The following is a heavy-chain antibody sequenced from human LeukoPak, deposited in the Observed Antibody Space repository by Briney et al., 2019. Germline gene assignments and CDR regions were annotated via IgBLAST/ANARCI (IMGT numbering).Heavy chain of an antibody. V-gene: IGHV4-59*08. D-gene: IGHD3-10*01. CDR1: GGPIRSYY. J-gene: IGHJ3*02. CDR2: IYYSGST. Sequence: SETLSLTCTVSGGPIRSYYWSWMRQPPGKGLEWIGYIYYSGSTNYNPSLKSRVTISVDTSKKQFSLKLSSVTAADTAVYYCARSLTEGSIGVFDIWGQGTMVTVSS. CDR3: ARSLTEGSIGVFDI.